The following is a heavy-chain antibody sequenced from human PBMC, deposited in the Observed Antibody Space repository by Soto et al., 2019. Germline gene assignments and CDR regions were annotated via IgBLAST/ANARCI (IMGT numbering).Heavy chain of an antibody. V-gene: IGHV4-4*07. J-gene: IGHJ5*02. CDR3: ARTPRTYQPMGGWFDP. D-gene: IGHD2-2*01. Sequence: SETLSLTFTVSGGSISSYYWSWIRQPAGKGLEWIGRIYTSGSTNYNPSLKRRVTMSVDTSKNQFSLKLGSVTAADKAVYYCARTPRTYQPMGGWFDPWGQGTLVTVSS. CDR2: IYTSGST. CDR1: GGSISSYY.